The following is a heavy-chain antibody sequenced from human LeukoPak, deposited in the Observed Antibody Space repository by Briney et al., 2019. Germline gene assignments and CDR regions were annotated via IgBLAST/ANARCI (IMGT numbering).Heavy chain of an antibody. CDR1: GYSFTSYW. Sequence: GESLKISCKGSGYSFTSYWIGWVRQMPGKGLEWMGIIYPGDSDTRYSPSFQGQVTISADKSISTAYLQWSSLKASDTAMYYCARFPFPDTGDSGRSYFDYWGQGTLVTVSS. CDR2: IYPGDSDT. D-gene: IGHD1-26*01. CDR3: ARFPFPDTGDSGRSYFDY. J-gene: IGHJ4*02. V-gene: IGHV5-51*01.